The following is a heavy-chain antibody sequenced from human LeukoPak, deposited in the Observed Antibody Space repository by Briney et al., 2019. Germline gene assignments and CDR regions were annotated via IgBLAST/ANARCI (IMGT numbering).Heavy chain of an antibody. CDR1: GGSISSSSYY. CDR2: INYSGST. Sequence: PSETLSLTYTVSGGSISSSSYYWGWIRQPPGKGLEWIGSINYSGSTNYNPSLKSRVTISVDTSKNQFSLKLSSVTAADTAVYYCARRIFGGNWFDPWGQGTLVTVSS. CDR3: ARRIFGGNWFDP. D-gene: IGHD3-16*01. J-gene: IGHJ5*02. V-gene: IGHV4-39*07.